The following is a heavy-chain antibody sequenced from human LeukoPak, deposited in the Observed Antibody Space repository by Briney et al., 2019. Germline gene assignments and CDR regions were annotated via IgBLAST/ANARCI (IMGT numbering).Heavy chain of an antibody. J-gene: IGHJ4*02. CDR2: IWYDGSNK. Sequence: GGSLRLSCAASGFTFSSYGMHWVRQAPGKGLEWVAVIWYDGSNKYYADSVKGRFTISRDNSKNTLYLQMNSLRAEDTAVYYCARDKIVGHYLDYWGQGTLVTVSS. V-gene: IGHV3-33*08. CDR3: ARDKIVGHYLDY. CDR1: GFTFSSYG. D-gene: IGHD3-22*01.